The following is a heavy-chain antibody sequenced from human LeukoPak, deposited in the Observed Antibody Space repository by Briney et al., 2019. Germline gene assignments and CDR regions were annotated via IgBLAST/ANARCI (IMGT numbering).Heavy chain of an antibody. V-gene: IGHV5-51*01. CDR3: ARQAFNWNDVDAFDV. CDR1: GDSFIYYW. CDR2: IYPGDSDT. D-gene: IGHD1-20*01. J-gene: IGHJ3*01. Sequence: GESLKISCKGSGDSFIYYWIAWGRQMPEKGLEWMGAIYPGDSDTRYSPSFQGQVTISVDKSISSAYLQWSSLKASDSAMFYCARQAFNWNDVDAFDVWGQGTTVIVSS.